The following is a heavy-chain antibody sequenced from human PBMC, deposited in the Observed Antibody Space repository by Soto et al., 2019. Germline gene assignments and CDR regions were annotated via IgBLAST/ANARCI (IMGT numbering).Heavy chain of an antibody. CDR3: ARDLGDYYFDY. D-gene: IGHD4-17*01. J-gene: IGHJ4*02. CDR1: GFTFSSYG. Sequence: QVQLVESGGGVVQPGRSLRLSCAASGFTFSSYGMHWVRQAPGKGLEWVAVIWYDGSNKYYADSVKGRFTISRDNSKNTLYLQMNSLRAEDTAVCYCARDLGDYYFDYWGQGTLVTVSS. CDR2: IWYDGSNK. V-gene: IGHV3-33*01.